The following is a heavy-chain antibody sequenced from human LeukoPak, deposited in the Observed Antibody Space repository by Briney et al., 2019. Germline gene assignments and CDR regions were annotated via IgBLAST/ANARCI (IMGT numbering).Heavy chain of an antibody. J-gene: IGHJ4*02. V-gene: IGHV3-23*01. CDR1: GFTFSSFA. CDR3: AKNSRSSGYYLDY. D-gene: IGHD3-22*01. CDR2: ISGSGGST. Sequence: GGSLRLSCAASGFTFSSFAMSWVRQAPGKGLEWVSTISGSGGSTSYADSVKGRFTISRDNSKNTLYLQMNSLRAEDTALYYCAKNSRSSGYYLDYWGQGTTVTLSS.